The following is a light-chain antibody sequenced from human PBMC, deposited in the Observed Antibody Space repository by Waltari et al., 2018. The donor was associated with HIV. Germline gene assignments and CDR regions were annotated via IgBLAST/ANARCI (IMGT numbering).Light chain of an antibody. J-gene: IGLJ1*01. CDR3: AAWDDRLKGFYV. V-gene: IGLV1-44*01. CDR1: TSNIGSNS. Sequence: QSVLTQPPSASGTPGQTVTISCSGSTSNIGSNSVSWYQQFPGTAPKLCIYSDHQRPSGVPDRFSCAKSGTSASLAINGLQSKDDAEYYCAAWDDRLKGFYVFGTGTKVSVL. CDR2: SDH.